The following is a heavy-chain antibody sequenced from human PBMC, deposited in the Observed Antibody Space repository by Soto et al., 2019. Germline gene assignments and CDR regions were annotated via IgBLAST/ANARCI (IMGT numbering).Heavy chain of an antibody. CDR1: GFTFSSYG. D-gene: IGHD3-3*01. CDR3: AKRRNVLRFLEWSSGMEV. CDR2: ISDDGNNK. Sequence: QVQLVESGGGVVQPGRSLRLSCAASGFTFSSYGIHWVRQAPGKGLEWGAFISDDGNNKYYADSVKARFTISRDNFRNTLYLQMNSLRGEDTAVYYCAKRRNVLRFLEWSSGMEVWGQGTTVNVSS. V-gene: IGHV3-30*18. J-gene: IGHJ6*02.